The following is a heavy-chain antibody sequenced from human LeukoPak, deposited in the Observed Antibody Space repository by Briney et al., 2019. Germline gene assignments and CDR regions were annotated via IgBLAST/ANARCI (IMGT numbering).Heavy chain of an antibody. CDR1: GDSISSSTYY. CDR2: IYHSGDT. V-gene: IGHV4-39*01. CDR3: ARQSWVGSSGWRNEDTYYFDY. Sequence: PSETLSLTCTVSGDSISSSTYYWDWIRQSPGKGLECIGSIYHSGDTSYNPSLKNRVTISVDTSKNQFSLRLTSVTATDTAIYYCARQSWVGSSGWRNEDTYYFDYWGQGTLVTVSS. D-gene: IGHD6-19*01. J-gene: IGHJ4*02.